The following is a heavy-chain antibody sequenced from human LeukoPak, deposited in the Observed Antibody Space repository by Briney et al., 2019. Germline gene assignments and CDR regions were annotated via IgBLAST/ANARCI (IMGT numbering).Heavy chain of an antibody. D-gene: IGHD2-2*01. Sequence: GGSLRLSCAASGFTFSSYAMTWVRRAPGRGLEWVAVISYDGRNKHYPDSVKGRFTISRDISTDTLWLQMDSLRTEDTAVYYCAKGPLRGTAAAIDYWGQGTLVTVSS. CDR3: AKGPLRGTAAAIDY. V-gene: IGHV3-30*18. CDR2: ISYDGRNK. CDR1: GFTFSSYA. J-gene: IGHJ4*02.